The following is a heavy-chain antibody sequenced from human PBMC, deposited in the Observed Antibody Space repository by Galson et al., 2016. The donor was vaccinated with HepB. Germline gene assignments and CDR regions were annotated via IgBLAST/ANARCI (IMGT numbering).Heavy chain of an antibody. Sequence: SLRLSCAASGFTFSYHAMAWVRQAPGKGLEWVGRIKSKTDGGTTDYAAPVKGRFTISRDDSKNTLYLQMNSLKTGDTAVYYCTLNHAFDIWGQGTMVTVSS. CDR3: TLNHAFDI. CDR1: GFTFSYHA. V-gene: IGHV3-15*01. CDR2: IKSKTDGGTT. J-gene: IGHJ3*02.